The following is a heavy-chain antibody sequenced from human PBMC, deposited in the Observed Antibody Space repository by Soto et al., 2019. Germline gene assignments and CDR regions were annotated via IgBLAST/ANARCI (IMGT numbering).Heavy chain of an antibody. D-gene: IGHD5-12*01. V-gene: IGHV4-59*01. CDR2: VYHTGAT. J-gene: IGHJ4*02. CDR1: GASISSSY. Sequence: SETLSLTCSVSGASISSSYWSWIRQSPERGLEWIAYVYHTGATNYNPSLKSRVTISLDTSKGQFSLNLTSLTTADTAVYFCARGGNRYSNVASGVGGFDFWGQGSLVTVSS. CDR3: ARGGNRYSNVASGVGGFDF.